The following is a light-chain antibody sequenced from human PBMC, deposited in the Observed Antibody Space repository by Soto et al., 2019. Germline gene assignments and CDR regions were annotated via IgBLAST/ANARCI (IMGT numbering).Light chain of an antibody. CDR3: QQYDNWPPSII. CDR2: DAS. Sequence: EIVLTQSPGTLSLSPGERATLSCRASQSVSNTYLAWYQQKPGQAPRLLIYDASTRATGIPARFSGSGSGTEFTLTISSLQSEDFAVYYCQQYDNWPPSIIFGPGTRLEIK. CDR1: QSVSNTY. V-gene: IGKV3-15*01. J-gene: IGKJ5*01.